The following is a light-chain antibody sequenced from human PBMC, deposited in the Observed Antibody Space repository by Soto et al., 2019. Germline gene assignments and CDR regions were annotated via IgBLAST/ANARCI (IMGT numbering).Light chain of an antibody. J-gene: IGKJ1*01. Sequence: DIQMTHSPSTLSASVGDRVTITCRASQSLSSWVAWYQKKPDKRPQLLISDTSRLETGVPSRFSGSGSVARFSLTISRLQPDDSAIDFWQQYNTYQWTVGHGTKVDIK. CDR3: QQYNTYQWT. CDR1: QSLSSW. CDR2: DTS. V-gene: IGKV1-5*01.